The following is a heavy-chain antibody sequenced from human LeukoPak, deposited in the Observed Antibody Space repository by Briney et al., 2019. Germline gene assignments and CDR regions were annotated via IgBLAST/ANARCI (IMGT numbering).Heavy chain of an antibody. Sequence: SGPTLLHPTPTLTLTCTFSGFSLSTSGMCVSWIRQPPGKALEWLALIDWDDDKYYSTSLRTRLTISKDTSKNQVVLTMTNMDPVDTATYYCARIQVTTTIRGIAAFDIWGQGTMVTVSS. D-gene: IGHD4-11*01. J-gene: IGHJ3*02. CDR2: IDWDDDK. V-gene: IGHV2-70*01. CDR1: GFSLSTSGMC. CDR3: ARIQVTTTIRGIAAFDI.